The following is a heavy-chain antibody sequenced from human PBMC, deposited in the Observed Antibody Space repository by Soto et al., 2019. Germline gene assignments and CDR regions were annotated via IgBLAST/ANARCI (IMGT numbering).Heavy chain of an antibody. CDR1: GGSFSGYY. CDR2: IYYSGST. Sequence: SETLSLTCAVYGGSFSGYYWSWIRQPPGKGLEWIGYIYYSGSTNYNPSLKSRVTISVDTSKNQFSLKLSSVTAADTAVYYCARNLDDSSGYYGGVPWFDPWGQGTLVTVSS. D-gene: IGHD3-22*01. J-gene: IGHJ5*02. CDR3: ARNLDDSSGYYGGVPWFDP. V-gene: IGHV4-59*01.